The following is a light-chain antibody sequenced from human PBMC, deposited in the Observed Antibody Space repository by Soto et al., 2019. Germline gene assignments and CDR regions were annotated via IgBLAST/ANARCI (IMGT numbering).Light chain of an antibody. J-gene: IGKJ4*01. CDR1: QSISSY. CDR3: QQSYSTPLT. V-gene: IGKV1-39*01. CDR2: AAS. Sequence: DIQMTQSPSSLSVSVGDRFTITCRASQSISSYLNWYQQKPGKAPKLLIYAASSLQSGVPSRFSGSGSGTDFTLTISSLQPEDFATYYCQQSYSTPLTFGGGTKVDIK.